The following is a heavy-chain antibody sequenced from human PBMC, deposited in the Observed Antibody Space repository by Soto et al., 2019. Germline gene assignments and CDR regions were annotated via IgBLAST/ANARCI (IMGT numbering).Heavy chain of an antibody. CDR1: GYTFTSYG. CDR3: ARGADCSGGSCYRHSYYYGMDV. J-gene: IGHJ6*02. V-gene: IGHV1-18*01. CDR2: ISAYNGNT. D-gene: IGHD2-15*01. Sequence: QVQLVQSGAEVKKPGASVKVSCKASGYTFTSYGISWVRQAPGQGLEWMGWISAYNGNTNYAQKLQGRVTMTTDTSTSTAYMELRSLRSDDTAVYYCARGADCSGGSCYRHSYYYGMDVWGQGTTVTVSS.